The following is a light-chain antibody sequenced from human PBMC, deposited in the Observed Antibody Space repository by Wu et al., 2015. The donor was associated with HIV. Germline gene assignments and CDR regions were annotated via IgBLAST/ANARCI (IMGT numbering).Light chain of an antibody. CDR1: QSVFSRN. V-gene: IGKV3-20*01. CDR2: GAS. Sequence: EIVLTQSPGTLSLSPGEGATLSCRASQSVFSRNLAWYQQTPGQPPRLLIYGASSRALGIPDRFSGSGSETDFTLTISSLEPEDFAVYYCQHYNNLPLTFGGGTKV. J-gene: IGKJ4*01. CDR3: QHYNNLPLT.